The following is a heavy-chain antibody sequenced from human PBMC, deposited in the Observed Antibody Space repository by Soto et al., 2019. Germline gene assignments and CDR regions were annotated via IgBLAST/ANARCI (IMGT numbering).Heavy chain of an antibody. D-gene: IGHD6-19*01. Sequence: GGSLRLYCAASGFTFSYFAMGWVRQAPAKGLEWVSVLNDRGDTTYYTDSVTGRFTISRDNSKNTLYLQIKSLRAEDTAAYYFAKDATRTNGWYHFDYWGQGALVTVSS. CDR1: GFTFSYFA. V-gene: IGHV3-23*01. J-gene: IGHJ4*02. CDR3: AKDATRTNGWYHFDY. CDR2: LNDRGDTT.